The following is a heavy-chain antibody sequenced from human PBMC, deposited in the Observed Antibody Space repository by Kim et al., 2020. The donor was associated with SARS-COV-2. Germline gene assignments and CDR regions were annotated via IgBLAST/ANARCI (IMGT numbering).Heavy chain of an antibody. D-gene: IGHD2-2*01. CDR2: INPGSGNK. Sequence: ASVKVSCKASGYTFTRYAIHWMRQAPGQRLEGVGWINPGSGNKQYSQIFQGRVTITRDTSEHTAYMEVSNLSADETAIYYCARDHRPCYTSTCYEEAIDFWGQGTLVTVSS. CDR1: GYTFTRYA. CDR3: ARDHRPCYTSTCYEEAIDF. J-gene: IGHJ4*02. V-gene: IGHV1-3*01.